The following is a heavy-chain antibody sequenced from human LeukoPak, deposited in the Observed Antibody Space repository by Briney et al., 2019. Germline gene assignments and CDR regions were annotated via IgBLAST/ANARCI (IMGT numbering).Heavy chain of an antibody. Sequence: ASVKVSCKAPGYSFTNYDINWVRQATGQGLEWMGWMNPKSGDTGYSQKFQGRVFITRDTSINTAYMELSSLRSDDTAVYYCARDMKRSRARWENLGFDPWGLGTLVTVSS. D-gene: IGHD1-26*01. CDR1: GYSFTNYD. V-gene: IGHV1-8*03. CDR3: ARDMKRSRARWENLGFDP. CDR2: MNPKSGDT. J-gene: IGHJ5*02.